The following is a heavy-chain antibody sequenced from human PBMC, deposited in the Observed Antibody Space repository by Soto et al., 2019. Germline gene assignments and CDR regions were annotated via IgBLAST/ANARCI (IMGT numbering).Heavy chain of an antibody. CDR1: GFTFSSYA. CDR2: ISYDGSNK. J-gene: IGHJ4*02. D-gene: IGHD1-20*01. CDR3: ARVGGVTGTTRRWTFDY. V-gene: IGHV3-30-3*01. Sequence: QVQLVESGGGVVQPGRSLRLSCAASGFTFSSYAMHWVRQAPGKGLEWVAVISYDGSNKYYADSVKGRFTISRDNSKNTLYLQMKSLRAEDTAVYYCARVGGVTGTTRRWTFDYWGQGTLVTVSS.